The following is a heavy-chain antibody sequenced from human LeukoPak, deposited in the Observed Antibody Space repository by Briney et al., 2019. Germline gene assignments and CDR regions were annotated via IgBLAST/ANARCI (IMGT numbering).Heavy chain of an antibody. CDR1: GFTFSSYG. D-gene: IGHD7-27*01. V-gene: IGHV3-30*19. Sequence: GGSLRLSCAASGFTFSSYGTHWVRQAPGKGLEWVAVISYDGSNKYYADSVKGRFTISRDDSKNTLYLQMNSLRAEDTAVYYCARDLANWGSTDAFDIWGQGTMVTVSS. CDR2: ISYDGSNK. J-gene: IGHJ3*02. CDR3: ARDLANWGSTDAFDI.